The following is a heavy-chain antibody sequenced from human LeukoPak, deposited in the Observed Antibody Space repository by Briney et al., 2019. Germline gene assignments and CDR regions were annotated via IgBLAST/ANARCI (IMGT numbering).Heavy chain of an antibody. CDR1: GFTFSSYA. Sequence: GGSLRLSCAASGFTFSSYAMSWVRQAPGKGLEGGSAISGSGGSTYYADSVEGRFTISRDNSKNTLYLQMNSLRAEDTAVYYCAKDSGSDIFGLGAFDIWGQGTMVTVSS. D-gene: IGHD1-26*01. CDR3: AKDSGSDIFGLGAFDI. J-gene: IGHJ3*02. V-gene: IGHV3-23*01. CDR2: ISGSGGST.